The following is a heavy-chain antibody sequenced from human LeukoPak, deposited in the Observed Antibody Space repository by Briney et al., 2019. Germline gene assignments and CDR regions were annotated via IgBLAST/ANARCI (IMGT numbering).Heavy chain of an antibody. D-gene: IGHD3-9*01. CDR2: IIPIFGTA. J-gene: IGHJ4*02. CDR1: GGTFSSYA. Sequence: GASVKVSCKASGGTFSSYAISWVRQAPGQGLEWMGGIIPIFGTANYAQKFQGRVTITADESTSTAYMELSSLRSEDTAVYYCARVRADDILTGYALDYWGQGTLVTVSS. CDR3: ARVRADDILTGYALDY. V-gene: IGHV1-69*13.